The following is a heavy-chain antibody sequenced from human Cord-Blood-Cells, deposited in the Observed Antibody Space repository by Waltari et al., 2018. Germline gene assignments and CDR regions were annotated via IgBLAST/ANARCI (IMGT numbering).Heavy chain of an antibody. CDR1: GGTFSSYA. J-gene: IGHJ6*03. V-gene: IGHV1-69*01. D-gene: IGHD2-2*02. Sequence: QVQLVQSGAEVKKPGSSVKVSCKASGGTFSSYAISWVRQAPGQGLEWMGGIIHIFGTANYAQKFQGRVTITADESTSTAYMELSSLRSEDTAVYYCARGSADIVVVPAAIGSYYMDVWGKGTTVTVSS. CDR3: ARGSADIVVVPAAIGSYYMDV. CDR2: IIHIFGTA.